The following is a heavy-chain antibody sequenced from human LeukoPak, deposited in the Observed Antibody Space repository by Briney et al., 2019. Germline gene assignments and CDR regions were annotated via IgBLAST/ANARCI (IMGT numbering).Heavy chain of an antibody. J-gene: IGHJ1*01. CDR3: ARDYCTNGVCYTFAEYFQH. V-gene: IGHV3-7*03. Sequence: PGGSLRLSCAASGFTFSDYYMSWVRQAPGKGLEWVANIKQDGSEKYYVDSVKGRFTISRDNAKNSLYLQMNSLRAEDTAVYYCARDYCTNGVCYTFAEYFQHWGQGTLVTVSS. D-gene: IGHD2-8*01. CDR1: GFTFSDYY. CDR2: IKQDGSEK.